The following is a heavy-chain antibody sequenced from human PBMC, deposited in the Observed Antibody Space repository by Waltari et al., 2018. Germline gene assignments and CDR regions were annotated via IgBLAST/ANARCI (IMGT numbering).Heavy chain of an antibody. CDR1: GFTFGVYA. J-gene: IGHJ4*02. D-gene: IGHD6-6*01. CDR2: IRSKAYGGTT. Sequence: VQLVESGGGLVQPGRSLRLSCTASGFTFGVYATSWVRQAPGKGLGWVGFIRSKAYGGTTEYAASVKGRFTISRDDSKSIAYLQMNSLKTEDTAVYYCTRGRYWQLVFDYWGQGTLVTVSS. V-gene: IGHV3-49*04. CDR3: TRGRYWQLVFDY.